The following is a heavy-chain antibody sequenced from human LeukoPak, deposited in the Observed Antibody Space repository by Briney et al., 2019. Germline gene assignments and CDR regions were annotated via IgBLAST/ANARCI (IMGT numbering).Heavy chain of an antibody. Sequence: ASVKVSCKASGYTFTSYYMHWVRQAPGQGLEWMGIINPSGGSTSYAQKFQGRVTMTRDTSTSTVYMELSSLRSEDTAVYYCARGGYYYDSSGHEDFDYWGQGTLVTVSS. V-gene: IGHV1-46*01. CDR1: GYTFTSYY. CDR2: INPSGGST. CDR3: ARGGYYYDSSGHEDFDY. J-gene: IGHJ4*02. D-gene: IGHD3-22*01.